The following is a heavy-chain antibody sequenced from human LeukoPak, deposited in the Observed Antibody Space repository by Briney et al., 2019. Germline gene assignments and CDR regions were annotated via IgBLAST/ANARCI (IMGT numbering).Heavy chain of an antibody. CDR2: ISGSVGST. CDR3: TKSSSSSDISGYNDY. D-gene: IGHD3-22*01. CDR1: GFTFSTYA. Sequence: PGGSLRLSCAASGFTFSTYAMSWVREAPGKGLEWVSVISGSVGSTYYAHSVKGRFTISRDNSKNTLYVQMNSLRAEDTAVYYCTKSSSSSDISGYNDYWGQGTLVTVSS. V-gene: IGHV3-23*01. J-gene: IGHJ4*02.